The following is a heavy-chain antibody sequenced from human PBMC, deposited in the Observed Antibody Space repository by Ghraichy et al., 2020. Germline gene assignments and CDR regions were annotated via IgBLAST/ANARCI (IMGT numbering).Heavy chain of an antibody. CDR3: AKDHVASTGYYYGMDV. V-gene: IGHV3-23*01. CDR2: ISSTGETT. D-gene: IGHD1-1*01. CDR1: GFSFRSYA. Sequence: AGSLRLSCAASGFSFRSYAMSWVRQAPGKGLEWVSSISSTGETTYYVDSVKGRFTVSRDNSQNTLFLQMNSLRAEDTAVYHCAKDHVASTGYYYGMDVWGHGTTVTVSS. J-gene: IGHJ6*02.